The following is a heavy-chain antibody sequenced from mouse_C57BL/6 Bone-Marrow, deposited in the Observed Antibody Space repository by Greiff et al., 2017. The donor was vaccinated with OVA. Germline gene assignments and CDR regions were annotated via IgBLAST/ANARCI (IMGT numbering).Heavy chain of an antibody. CDR1: GFNIKDYY. CDR2: IDPEDGDT. Sequence: VQLQQSGAELVRPGASVKLSCTASGFNIKDYYMHWVKQRPEQGLEWIGRIDPEDGDTEYAPKFQGKATMTADTSSNTAYLQLSSLTSEDTAVYDCAYSYGSSYRYFDVWGTGTTVTVSS. D-gene: IGHD1-1*01. V-gene: IGHV14-1*01. J-gene: IGHJ1*03. CDR3: AYSYGSSYRYFDV.